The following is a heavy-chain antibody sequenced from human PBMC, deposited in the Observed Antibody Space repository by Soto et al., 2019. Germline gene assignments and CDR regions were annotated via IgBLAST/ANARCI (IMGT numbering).Heavy chain of an antibody. V-gene: IGHV3-66*01. D-gene: IGHD6-13*01. CDR1: GFTFSSYW. J-gene: IGHJ5*02. CDR3: ARAVDSSSWPNWFDP. Sequence: HPGGSLRLSCAASGFTFSSYWMHWVRQAPGKGLEWVSVIYSGGSTYYADSVKGRFTISRDNSKNTLYLQMNSLRAEDTAVYYCARAVDSSSWPNWFDPWGQGTLVTVSS. CDR2: IYSGGST.